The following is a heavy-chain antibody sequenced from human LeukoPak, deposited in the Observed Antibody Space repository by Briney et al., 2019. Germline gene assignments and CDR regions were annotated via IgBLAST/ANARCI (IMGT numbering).Heavy chain of an antibody. Sequence: PSETLSLTCTVSGGSISSYYWSWIRQPPGKGLEWIGYIYYSGSTNYNPSLKSRVTISVDTSKNQFSLKLSSVTAADTAVYYCARGGSGRPQFDYWGQGTLVTVSS. D-gene: IGHD6-19*01. CDR1: GGSISSYY. V-gene: IGHV4-59*01. CDR3: ARGGSGRPQFDY. CDR2: IYYSGST. J-gene: IGHJ4*02.